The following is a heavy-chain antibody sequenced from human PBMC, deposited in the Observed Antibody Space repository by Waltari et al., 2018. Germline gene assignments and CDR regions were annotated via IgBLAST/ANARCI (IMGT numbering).Heavy chain of an antibody. D-gene: IGHD1-26*01. CDR3: ARGPASDSGNYYVGDY. CDR2: INNAGIST. Sequence: EVQLVESGGVLVQPGGSLRIACEASGFTFSNYWMHWVRQAPGKGLVWVSRINNAGISTSYVDSVKGRFTISRDNAKNTLYLQMNSLRVEDTGIYYCARGPASDSGNYYVGDYWGQGTLVTVSS. CDR1: GFTFSNYW. V-gene: IGHV3-74*01. J-gene: IGHJ4*02.